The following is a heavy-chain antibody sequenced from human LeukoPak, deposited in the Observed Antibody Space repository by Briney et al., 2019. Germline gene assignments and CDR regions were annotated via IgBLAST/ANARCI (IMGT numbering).Heavy chain of an antibody. J-gene: IGHJ4*02. V-gene: IGHV4-38-2*02. CDR2: IYHSGST. CDR3: ARGRDTAMVIGY. CDR1: GYSISSGYY. Sequence: RPSETLSLTCTVSGYSISSGYYWGWIRQPPGKGLEWIGSIYHSGSTYYNPSLKSRVTISVDTSKNQFSLKLSSVTAADTAVYYCARGRDTAMVIGYWGQGTLVTVSS. D-gene: IGHD5-18*01.